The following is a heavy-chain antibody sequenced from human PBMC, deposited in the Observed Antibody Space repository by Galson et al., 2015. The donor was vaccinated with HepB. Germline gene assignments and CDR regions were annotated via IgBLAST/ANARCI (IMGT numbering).Heavy chain of an antibody. Sequence: SLRFSCAASGFTFSSYAMHWVRQAPGKGLEWVAVISYDGSNKYYADSVKGRFTISRDNSKNTLYLQMNSLRAEDTAVYYCARDSSSRGGGAFDIWGQGTMVTVSS. CDR2: ISYDGSNK. D-gene: IGHD6-13*01. CDR3: ARDSSSRGGGAFDI. J-gene: IGHJ3*02. CDR1: GFTFSSYA. V-gene: IGHV3-30-3*01.